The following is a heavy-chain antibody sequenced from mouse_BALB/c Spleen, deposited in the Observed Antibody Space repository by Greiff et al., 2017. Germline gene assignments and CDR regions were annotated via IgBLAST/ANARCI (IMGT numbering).Heavy chain of an antibody. Sequence: EVMLVESGGGLVKPGGSLKLSCAASGFTFSSYTMSWVRQTPEKRLEWVATISSGGGNTYYPDSVKGRFTISRDNAKNNLYLQMSSLRSEDTALYYCARDDGYYWYFDVWGAGTTVTVSA. D-gene: IGHD2-3*01. J-gene: IGHJ1*01. V-gene: IGHV5-9*03. CDR1: GFTFSSYT. CDR3: ARDDGYYWYFDV. CDR2: ISSGGGNT.